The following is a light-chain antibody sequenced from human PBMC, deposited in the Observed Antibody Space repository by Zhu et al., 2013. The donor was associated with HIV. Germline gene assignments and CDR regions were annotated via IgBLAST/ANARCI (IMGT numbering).Light chain of an antibody. Sequence: DIQMTQSPSSLSASVGDRVTITCQASQDIRNYLNWYQQKPGQAPKLLIYDASSLQTGVPSRFSGGGSGTDFTFTISSLQPEDIATYYCLQNYLYPWTFGQG. CDR2: DAS. CDR3: LQNYLYPWT. CDR1: QDIRNY. V-gene: IGKV1-33*01. J-gene: IGKJ1*01.